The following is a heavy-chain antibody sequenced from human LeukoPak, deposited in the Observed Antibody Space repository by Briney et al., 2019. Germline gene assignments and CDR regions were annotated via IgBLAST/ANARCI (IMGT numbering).Heavy chain of an antibody. CDR2: INPNSGGT. D-gene: IGHD3-10*01. CDR1: GYTFTGYY. CDR3: AIDYGSGSLDLYYFDY. V-gene: IGHV1-2*02. J-gene: IGHJ4*02. Sequence: GASVKVSCKASGYTFTGYYMHWVRQAPGQGLEWMGWINPNSGGTNYAQKFQGRVTMTRDTSISTAYMELSRLRSDDTAAYYCAIDYGSGSLDLYYFDYWGQGTLVTVSS.